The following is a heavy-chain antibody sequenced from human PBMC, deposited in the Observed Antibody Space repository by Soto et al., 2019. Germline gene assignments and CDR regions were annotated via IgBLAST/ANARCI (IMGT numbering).Heavy chain of an antibody. V-gene: IGHV3-64*01. CDR1: GFTLSGYA. D-gene: IGHD6-6*01. J-gene: IGHJ6*03. Sequence: GGSLRLSCAASGFTLSGYAMDWVRKAPGKGLEYVSGISSNGVGTYYANSVQGRFTISRDNSKNTVYLQMGSLRPEDMAVYYCARRARPDFYYMDVWGKGTTVTVSS. CDR3: ARRARPDFYYMDV. CDR2: ISSNGVGT.